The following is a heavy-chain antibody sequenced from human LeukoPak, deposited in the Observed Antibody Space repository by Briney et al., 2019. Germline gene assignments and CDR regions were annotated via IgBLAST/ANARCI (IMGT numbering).Heavy chain of an antibody. CDR2: FDPEDGET. Sequence: ASVKVSCKVSGYTLTELSMHWVRQAPGKGLEWMGGFDPEDGETIYAQKFQGRVTLTEDTSTDTAYMELSRLRSEDTAVYYCATALSPALWFDPWGQGTLVTVSS. CDR3: ATALSPALWFDP. V-gene: IGHV1-24*01. J-gene: IGHJ5*02. CDR1: GYTLTELS.